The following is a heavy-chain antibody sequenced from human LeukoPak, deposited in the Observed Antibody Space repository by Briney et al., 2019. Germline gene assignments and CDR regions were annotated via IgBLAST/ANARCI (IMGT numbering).Heavy chain of an antibody. J-gene: IGHJ4*02. D-gene: IGHD3-3*01. CDR3: AREVREWGVVPYFDY. CDR2: INHSGST. V-gene: IGHV4-34*01. Sequence: PSETLSLTCAVYGGSFSGYYWSWIRQPPGKGLEWIGEINHSGSTNYNPSLKSRVTISVDTSKNQFSLKLSSVTAADTAVYYCAREVREWGVVPYFDYWGQGTLVTVSS. CDR1: GGSFSGYY.